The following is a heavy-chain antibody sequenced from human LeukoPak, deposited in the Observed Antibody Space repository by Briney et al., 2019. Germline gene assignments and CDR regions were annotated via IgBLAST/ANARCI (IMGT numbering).Heavy chain of an antibody. D-gene: IGHD3-22*01. J-gene: IGHJ3*02. CDR3: ARVRSDGSGPEKFLRDAFDI. CDR2: ISAYNGNT. Sequence: ASVKVSCKASGYTFTSYGISWVRQAPGQGLEWMGWISAYNGNTNYAQKLQGRVTMTTDTSTSTAYMELRSLRSDDTAVYYCARVRSDGSGPEKFLRDAFDIWGQGTMVTVSS. V-gene: IGHV1-18*01. CDR1: GYTFTSYG.